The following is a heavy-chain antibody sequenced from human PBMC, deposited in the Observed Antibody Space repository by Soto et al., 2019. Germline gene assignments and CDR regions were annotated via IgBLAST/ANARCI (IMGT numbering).Heavy chain of an antibody. CDR1: GGTFSNSP. Sequence: QVQLVQSGAELRKPGSAVKLSCKASGGTFSNSPISWVRQIPGQGPEWMGRIIPSPARTIYSRKFRGRVTRTADKSTQTVYMTVSSLTTEDSGVYYCARDQVGASSFDYWGQGTRVTVSS. D-gene: IGHD1-26*01. CDR2: IIPSPART. CDR3: ARDQVGASSFDY. J-gene: IGHJ4*02. V-gene: IGHV1-69*08.